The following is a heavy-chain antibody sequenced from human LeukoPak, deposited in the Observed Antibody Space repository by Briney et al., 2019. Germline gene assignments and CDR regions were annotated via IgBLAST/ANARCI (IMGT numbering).Heavy chain of an antibody. Sequence: ASVKVSCKVSGYTLTELSMHWVRQAPGKGLEWMGGFDPEDGETIYAQKFQGRVTMTEDTSTDTAYMELSSLRSEGTAVYYCATVSSHAAMAFDYWGQGTLVTVSS. CDR3: ATVSSHAAMAFDY. D-gene: IGHD5-18*01. CDR2: FDPEDGET. J-gene: IGHJ4*02. V-gene: IGHV1-24*01. CDR1: GYTLTELS.